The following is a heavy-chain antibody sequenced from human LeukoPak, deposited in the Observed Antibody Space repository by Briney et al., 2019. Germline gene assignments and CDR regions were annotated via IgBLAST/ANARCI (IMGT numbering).Heavy chain of an antibody. CDR3: ARVSRVVAYLSSFDY. D-gene: IGHD2-15*01. CDR1: GFTFSTYW. Sequence: GGSLRLTCAASGFTFSTYWMSWVRQAPGKGLEWVANIKQDGGEKYYVDSVKGRCTISRDNAKNSLYLQMNSLRAEDTAVYYCARVSRVVAYLSSFDYWGQGTLVTVSS. J-gene: IGHJ4*02. V-gene: IGHV3-7*04. CDR2: IKQDGGEK.